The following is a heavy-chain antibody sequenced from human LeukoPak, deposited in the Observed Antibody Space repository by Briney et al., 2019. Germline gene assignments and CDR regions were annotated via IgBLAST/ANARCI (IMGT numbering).Heavy chain of an antibody. D-gene: IGHD3-16*01. CDR1: GYTFTSYA. Sequence: ASVKVSCKASGYTFTSYAIHWVRQAPGQRFEWMGWINVGNGNTEYSQKFQGRVTITRDTSASTAYMEVSSLRSEDTAVYYCARGPGGDYAPFDYWGQGTLVTVSP. CDR2: INVGNGNT. CDR3: ARGPGGDYAPFDY. V-gene: IGHV1-3*01. J-gene: IGHJ4*02.